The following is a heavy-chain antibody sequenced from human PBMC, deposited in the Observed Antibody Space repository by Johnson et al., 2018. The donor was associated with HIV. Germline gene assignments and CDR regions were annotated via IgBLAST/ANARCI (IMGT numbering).Heavy chain of an antibody. J-gene: IGHJ3*02. D-gene: IGHD5-12*01. Sequence: QVQLVESGGGVVQPGRSLRLSCAASGFTFSSYAMHWVRQAPGKGLEWVAVISYDGSNKYYADSVKGRFTISRDNSKNTLYLQMNSLRAEDTAVYYCARALSGYDADAFDIWGQGTMVTVSS. CDR3: ARALSGYDADAFDI. CDR1: GFTFSSYA. CDR2: ISYDGSNK. V-gene: IGHV3-30*04.